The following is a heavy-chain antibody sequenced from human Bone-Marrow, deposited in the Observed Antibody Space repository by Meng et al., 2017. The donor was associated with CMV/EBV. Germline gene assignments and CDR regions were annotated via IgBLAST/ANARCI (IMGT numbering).Heavy chain of an antibody. CDR3: ARDCSSTSCYTPFLYYYGMDV. D-gene: IGHD2-2*02. Sequence: ASVKVSCKASGYTFTSYGISWVRQAPGQGLEWMGWISAYNGNTNYAQKLQGRVTMTTDTSTSTAYMELRSLRSDDTAVYYCARDCSSTSCYTPFLYYYGMDVWGQGTTVTVSS. V-gene: IGHV1-18*01. CDR2: ISAYNGNT. J-gene: IGHJ6*02. CDR1: GYTFTSYG.